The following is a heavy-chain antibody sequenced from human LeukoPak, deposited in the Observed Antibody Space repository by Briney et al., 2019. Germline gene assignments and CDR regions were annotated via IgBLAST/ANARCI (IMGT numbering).Heavy chain of an antibody. Sequence: SETLSLTCTVSGGSISSYYWSGIARPPGKGLEGIGYIYDSGSTNYNSSLKSRVTISVDTSKNQFSLKLSSVTAADTAAYYCARDSSSWYGSNGWFGRWGQGTLVTVSS. CDR2: IYDSGST. CDR3: ARDSSSWYGSNGWFGR. J-gene: IGHJ5*02. V-gene: IGHV4-59*01. D-gene: IGHD6-13*01. CDR1: GGSISSYY.